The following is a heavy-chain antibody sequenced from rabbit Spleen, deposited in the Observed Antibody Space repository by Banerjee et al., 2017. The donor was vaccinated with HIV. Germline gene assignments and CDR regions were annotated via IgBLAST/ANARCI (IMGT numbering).Heavy chain of an antibody. CDR1: GVSFSFNSY. Sequence: QSLEESGGDLVKPGASLTLTCKASGVSFSFNSYMCWVRQAPGKGLEWIACIDTGSSGFSYFATWAKGRFTISKTSSTTVTLQMTRLTAADTATYFCARDTSSSFSSYGMDLWGQGTLVTVS. V-gene: IGHV1S40*01. J-gene: IGHJ3*01. D-gene: IGHD1-1*01. CDR3: ARDTSSSFSSYGMDL. CDR2: IDTGSSGFS.